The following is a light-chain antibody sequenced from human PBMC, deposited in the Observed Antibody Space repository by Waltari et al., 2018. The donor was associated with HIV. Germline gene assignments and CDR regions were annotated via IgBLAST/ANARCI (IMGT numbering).Light chain of an antibody. J-gene: IGLJ3*02. CDR1: SSYVGSYTL. CDR2: EGI. CDR3: CSYAGSSNWV. Sequence: QSALTQPASVSGSPGQSITISCTGSSSYVGSYTLVSWYQQHPGKAPKLIIYEGINRPSGVSNRFSGSKSGNTASLTISGLQAEDEADYYCCSYAGSSNWVFGGGTKLTVL. V-gene: IGLV2-23*01.